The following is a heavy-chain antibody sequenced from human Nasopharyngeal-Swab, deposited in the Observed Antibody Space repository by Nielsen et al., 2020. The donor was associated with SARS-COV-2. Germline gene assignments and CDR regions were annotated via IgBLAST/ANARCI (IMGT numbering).Heavy chain of an antibody. CDR2: INAGNGNT. J-gene: IGHJ5*02. V-gene: IGHV1-3*01. Sequence: WVRQAPGQRLEWMGGINAGNGNTKYSQKFQGRVTITRDTSASTAYMELSSLRSEDTAVYYCARDQYYDFWSGDSRGLCWFDPWGQGTPVTVSS. CDR3: ARDQYYDFWSGDSRGLCWFDP. D-gene: IGHD3-3*01.